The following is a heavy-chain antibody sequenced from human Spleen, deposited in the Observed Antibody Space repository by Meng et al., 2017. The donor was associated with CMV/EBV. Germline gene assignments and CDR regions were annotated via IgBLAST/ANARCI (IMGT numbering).Heavy chain of an antibody. J-gene: IGHJ4*02. V-gene: IGHV3-48*03. CDR3: ARSSYGDPSYFDY. D-gene: IGHD4-17*01. CDR2: ISQRGTSI. Sequence: GESLKISCAASGFTFSNYEMNWVRQAPGKGLEWVSYISQRGTSIYYGDSMKGRVTISRDNAKNALYLHLSSLRAEDTAVFFCARSSYGDPSYFDYWGQGTLVTVSS. CDR1: GFTFSNYE.